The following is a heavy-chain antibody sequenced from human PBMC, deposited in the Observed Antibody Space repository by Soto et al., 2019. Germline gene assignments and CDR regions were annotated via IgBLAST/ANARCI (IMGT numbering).Heavy chain of an antibody. Sequence: ASVKVSCKASGGTFSSYTISWVRQAPGQGLEWMGRIIPILGIANYAQKFQGRVTITADKSTSTAYMELSSLRSEDTAVYYCARAFLGTTKREHAFDIWGQGTMVTVSS. CDR2: IIPILGIA. J-gene: IGHJ3*02. V-gene: IGHV1-69*02. CDR3: ARAFLGTTKREHAFDI. CDR1: GGTFSSYT. D-gene: IGHD4-4*01.